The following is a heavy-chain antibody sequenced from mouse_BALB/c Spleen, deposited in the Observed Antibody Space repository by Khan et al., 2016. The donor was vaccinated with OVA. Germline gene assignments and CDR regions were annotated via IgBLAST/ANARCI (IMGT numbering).Heavy chain of an antibody. J-gene: IGHJ2*01. CDR3: TGHFFGGSLDY. D-gene: IGHD1-1*02. Sequence: VQLQQSGTVLARPGASVKMSCKASGYTFTNYWMHWVKQRPGQALEWIGAIYPENSATSYNQKFKGKAKLTAVTSTTTAYMELISLTNEDSSVYYCTGHFFGGSLDYWGQGTTLTVSS. CDR1: GYTFTNYW. V-gene: IGHV1-5*01. CDR2: IYPENSAT.